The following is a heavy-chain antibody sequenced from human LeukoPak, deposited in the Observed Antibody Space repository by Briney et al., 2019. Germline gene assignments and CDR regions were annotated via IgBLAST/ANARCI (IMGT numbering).Heavy chain of an antibody. CDR2: ISYDRSNK. CDR1: GFTFSSYG. Sequence: GGSLRLSCAASGFTFSSYGMHWVRQAPGKGVEWVAVISYDRSNKYYADSVKGRFTISRDNSKNTLYLQMNSLRAEDTAVYYCAKDHHYYGSGSYLDYWGQGTLVTVSS. D-gene: IGHD3-10*01. V-gene: IGHV3-30*18. CDR3: AKDHHYYGSGSYLDY. J-gene: IGHJ4*02.